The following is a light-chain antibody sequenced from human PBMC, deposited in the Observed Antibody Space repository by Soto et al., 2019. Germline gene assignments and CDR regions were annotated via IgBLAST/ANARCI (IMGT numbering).Light chain of an antibody. CDR3: QQSYSTPHT. J-gene: IGKJ2*01. CDR2: AAS. Sequence: DIQMTQSPSSLSASVGDRGTIACRASQRISTYLNWYQQKPGKAPKLLIYAASTLQSGVPSRFSGSGSGTDFTLTISSLQPEDFATYYCQQSYSTPHTFGQATKLEIK. CDR1: QRISTY. V-gene: IGKV1-39*01.